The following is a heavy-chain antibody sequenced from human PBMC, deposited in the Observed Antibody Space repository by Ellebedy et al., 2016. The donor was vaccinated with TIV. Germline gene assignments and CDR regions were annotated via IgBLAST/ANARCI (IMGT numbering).Heavy chain of an antibody. Sequence: SETLSLTXTVSGGSITDYYWNWIRQPAGQGLEWIGRILTTGSTRYDPSLKSRVTMSVDTSKNQFSLRLASVTAADTAGYYCARRKGRDPFDIWGQGTAVTVSS. CDR3: ARRKGRDPFDI. V-gene: IGHV4-4*07. CDR2: ILTTGST. J-gene: IGHJ3*02. CDR1: GGSITDYY.